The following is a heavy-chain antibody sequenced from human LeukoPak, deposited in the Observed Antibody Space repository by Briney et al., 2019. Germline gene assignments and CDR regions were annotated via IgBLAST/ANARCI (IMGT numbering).Heavy chain of an antibody. V-gene: IGHV3-21*01. J-gene: IGHJ2*01. Sequence: GGSLRLSCAASGFTFSSYSMNWVRQAPGKGLEWVSSISSSSSYIYYADSVKGRFTISRDNAKNSLYLQMNSLRAEDTAVYYCARDRGIAVAGWYFDLWGRGTLVTVSS. CDR2: ISSSSSYI. CDR1: GFTFSSYS. D-gene: IGHD6-19*01. CDR3: ARDRGIAVAGWYFDL.